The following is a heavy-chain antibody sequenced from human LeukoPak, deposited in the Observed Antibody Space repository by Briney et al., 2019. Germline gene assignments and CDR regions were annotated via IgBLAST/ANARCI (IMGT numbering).Heavy chain of an antibody. J-gene: IGHJ3*02. Sequence: GGSLRLSCAASGFTFSSYAMHWVRQAPGKGLEWVAVISYDGSNKYYADSVKGRFTISRDNPKNTLYLQMNSLRAEDTAVYYCARVPVYCGGDCYLDAFDIWGQGTMVTVSS. D-gene: IGHD2-21*02. CDR1: GFTFSSYA. CDR3: ARVPVYCGGDCYLDAFDI. V-gene: IGHV3-30-3*01. CDR2: ISYDGSNK.